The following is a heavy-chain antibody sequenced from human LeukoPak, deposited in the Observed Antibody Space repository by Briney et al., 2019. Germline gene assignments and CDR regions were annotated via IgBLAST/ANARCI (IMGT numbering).Heavy chain of an antibody. J-gene: IGHJ4*02. CDR1: GLTVSRNY. CDR2: IYSSGST. D-gene: IGHD3-16*01. V-gene: IGHV3-66*03. CDR3: AKENLSGGGLSYFDY. Sequence: PGGSLRLSCAASGLTVSRNYMSWVRQAPGKGLESVSVIYSSGSTYYADSVRGRFTISRDNSKNTLYLQMNSLRAEDTAVYYCAKENLSGGGLSYFDYWGQGTLVTVSS.